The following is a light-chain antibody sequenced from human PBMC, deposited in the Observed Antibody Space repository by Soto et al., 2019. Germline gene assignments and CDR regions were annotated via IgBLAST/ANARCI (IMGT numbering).Light chain of an antibody. Sequence: QPVLTQPPSASGTPGQRVTISCSGISSNIGSNYVYWYQQFPGTAPRLLIYSNNQRPSGVPDRFSGSKSGTSASLAISGLRSDDEADYHCATWDDRMSGWVFGGGTKLTVL. J-gene: IGLJ3*02. CDR1: SSNIGSNY. CDR2: SNN. CDR3: ATWDDRMSGWV. V-gene: IGLV1-47*01.